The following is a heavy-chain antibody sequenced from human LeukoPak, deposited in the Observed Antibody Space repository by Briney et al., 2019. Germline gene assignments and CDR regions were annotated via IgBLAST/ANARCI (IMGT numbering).Heavy chain of an antibody. CDR3: AKDMGSSGWYFGFDY. J-gene: IGHJ4*02. D-gene: IGHD6-19*01. Sequence: GGSLRLSCAASGFTFDDYAMHWVRQAPGKGLEWVSGISWNSGSIGYADSVKGRFTISRDNAKNSLYLQMNSLRAEDTALYYCAKDMGSSGWYFGFDYWGQGTLVTVSS. V-gene: IGHV3-9*01. CDR2: ISWNSGSI. CDR1: GFTFDDYA.